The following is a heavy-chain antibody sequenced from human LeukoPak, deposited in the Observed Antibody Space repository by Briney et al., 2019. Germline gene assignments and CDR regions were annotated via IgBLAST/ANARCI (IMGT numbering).Heavy chain of an antibody. J-gene: IGHJ6*03. D-gene: IGHD2-15*01. Sequence: SETLSLTCTVSGGSISSGDYYWSWIRQPAGKGLEWIGRIYTGGSTNYNPSLKSRVTMSVDTSKNQFSLKLSSVTAADTAVYYCARDSIPRYCSGGSCYPLYYYMDVWGKGTTVTVSS. CDR1: GGSISSGDYY. V-gene: IGHV4-61*02. CDR3: ARDSIPRYCSGGSCYPLYYYMDV. CDR2: IYTGGST.